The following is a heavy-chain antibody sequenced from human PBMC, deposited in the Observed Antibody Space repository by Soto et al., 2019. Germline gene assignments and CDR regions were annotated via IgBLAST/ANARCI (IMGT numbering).Heavy chain of an antibody. J-gene: IGHJ6*02. V-gene: IGHV5-10-1*01. Sequence: GESLKISCKGSGYSFTSYWISWVRQMPGKGLEWMGRIDPSDSYTNYSPSFQGHVTISADKSISTAYLQWSSLKASDTAMYYCASLVVPAAPSYYYGMDVWGQGTTVTSP. CDR2: IDPSDSYT. CDR3: ASLVVPAAPSYYYGMDV. CDR1: GYSFTSYW. D-gene: IGHD2-2*01.